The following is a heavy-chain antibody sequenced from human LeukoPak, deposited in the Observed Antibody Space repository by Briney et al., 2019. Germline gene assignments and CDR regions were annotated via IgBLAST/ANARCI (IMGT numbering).Heavy chain of an antibody. V-gene: IGHV3-30*18. J-gene: IGHJ4*02. Sequence: PGGSLRLSCAASGFTFSSYGMHWVRQAPGKGLEWVAVISYDGSNKYYADSVKGQFTISRDNSKNTLYLQMNSLRAEDTAVYYCAKDYYGSGSYLDYWGQGTLVTVSS. D-gene: IGHD3-10*01. CDR3: AKDYYGSGSYLDY. CDR2: ISYDGSNK. CDR1: GFTFSSYG.